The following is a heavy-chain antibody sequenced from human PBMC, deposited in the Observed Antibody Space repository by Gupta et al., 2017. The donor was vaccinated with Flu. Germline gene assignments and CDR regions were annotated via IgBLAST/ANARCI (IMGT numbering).Heavy chain of an antibody. CDR3: TRLWTGGLDP. J-gene: IGHJ5*02. Sequence: TSYPIHWVRQAPGQRLEWIGWINADNGDTKYLQNLQGRITITSDTSATTAYMELSSLTSEDTAVYYCTRLWTGGLDPWGQGTLVTVSS. CDR1: TSYP. V-gene: IGHV1-3*01. CDR2: INADNGDT. D-gene: IGHD3-10*01.